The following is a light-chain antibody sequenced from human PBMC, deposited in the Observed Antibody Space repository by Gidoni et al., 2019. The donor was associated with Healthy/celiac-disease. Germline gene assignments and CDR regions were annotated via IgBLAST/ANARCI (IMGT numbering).Light chain of an antibody. CDR1: QDISNY. CDR3: QQYDNLFT. V-gene: IGKV1-33*01. J-gene: IGKJ3*01. CDR2: DAS. Sequence: DIQRTQSPSSLSASVGDRVTITCQASQDISNYLNWYQQKPGKAPKLLIYDASNLETGVPSRFSGSGSGTDFTFAISSLQPEDIATYYCQQYDNLFTFGPGTKVDIK.